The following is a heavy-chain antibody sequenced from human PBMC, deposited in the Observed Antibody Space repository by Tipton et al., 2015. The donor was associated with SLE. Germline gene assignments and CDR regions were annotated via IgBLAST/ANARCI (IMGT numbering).Heavy chain of an antibody. V-gene: IGHV3-21*03. Sequence: GSLRLSCAASGFTFSSYAMSWVRQAPGKGLEWVSSISSSSSYMHYADSVKGRFTISRDNAENSLYLQMNSLRAEDTGVYYCARDLATVIKDYFDYWGQGTLVTVSS. D-gene: IGHD4-23*01. J-gene: IGHJ4*02. CDR3: ARDLATVIKDYFDY. CDR2: ISSSSSYM. CDR1: GFTFSSYA.